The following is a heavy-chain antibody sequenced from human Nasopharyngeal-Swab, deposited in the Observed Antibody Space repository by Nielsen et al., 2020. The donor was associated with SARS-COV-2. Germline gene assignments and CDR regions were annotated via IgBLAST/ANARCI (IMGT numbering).Heavy chain of an antibody. CDR3: ARAMIVVVINAFDI. Sequence: LRLSCTVSGGSISSGGYYWSWFRQHPGKGLEWIGYIYYSGSTYYNPSLKSRVTISVDTSKNQFSLKLSSVTAADTAVYYCARAMIVVVINAFDIWGQGTMVTVSS. CDR1: GGSISSGGYY. CDR2: IYYSGST. V-gene: IGHV4-31*03. J-gene: IGHJ3*02. D-gene: IGHD3-22*01.